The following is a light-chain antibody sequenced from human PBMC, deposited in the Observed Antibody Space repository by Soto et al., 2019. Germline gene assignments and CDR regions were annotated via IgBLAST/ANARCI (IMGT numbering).Light chain of an antibody. CDR1: QSIRSY. Sequence: EIVLAQSPATLSLSPGERATLSCRASQSIRSYLVWYQQKPGQAPRLLIYDASNRATGIPARFRGSGSGTDFTLTISSLEPEDFALYYCQQRFNWPPITFGQGTRLEIK. CDR2: DAS. V-gene: IGKV3-11*01. CDR3: QQRFNWPPIT. J-gene: IGKJ5*01.